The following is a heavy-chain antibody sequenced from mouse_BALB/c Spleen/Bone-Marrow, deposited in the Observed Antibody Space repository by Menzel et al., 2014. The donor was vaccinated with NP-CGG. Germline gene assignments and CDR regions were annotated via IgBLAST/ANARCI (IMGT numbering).Heavy chain of an antibody. V-gene: IGHV5-2*01. Sequence: VHVKQSGGGLVQPGESLKLSCESNEYEFPSHDMSWVRKTPEKRLELVAAINSDGGSTYYPDTMERRFIISRDNTKKTLYLQMSSLRSEDTALYYCARHNYRYDDYAMDYWGQGTSVTVSS. CDR2: INSDGGST. CDR1: EYEFPSHD. CDR3: ARHNYRYDDYAMDY. J-gene: IGHJ4*01. D-gene: IGHD2-14*01.